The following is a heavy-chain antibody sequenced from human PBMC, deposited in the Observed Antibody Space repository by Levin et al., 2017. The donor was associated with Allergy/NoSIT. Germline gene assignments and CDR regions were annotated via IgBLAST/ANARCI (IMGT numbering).Heavy chain of an antibody. CDR1: TSTFSYYG. D-gene: IGHD2-2*01. J-gene: IGHJ6*02. CDR2: ISRGSDYI. CDR3: ARSGADTRYYYYKPMDV. Sequence: PGGSLRLSCAASTSTFSYYGMNWVRQTPGKGLEWVSSISRGSDYIYYADSVKGRFTISRDNAKSSLYLQMNSLRAEDTAVYYCARSGADTRYYYYKPMDVWGQGTTVTVSS. V-gene: IGHV3-21*01.